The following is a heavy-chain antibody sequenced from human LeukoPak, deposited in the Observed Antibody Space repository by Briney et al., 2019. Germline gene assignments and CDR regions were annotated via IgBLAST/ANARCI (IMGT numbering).Heavy chain of an antibody. CDR3: ARDLVVGVIKGPLDI. CDR2: ISSSSGII. V-gene: IGHV3-48*02. Sequence: GGSLRLSCAASGFTFSSYNMNWVRQAPGKGLEWVSYISSSSGIIYYADSVKGRFTISRDSAKNSLSLQMNSLRDEDTAVYYCARDLVVGVIKGPLDIWGQGTMVTVSS. D-gene: IGHD1-26*01. CDR1: GFTFSSYN. J-gene: IGHJ3*02.